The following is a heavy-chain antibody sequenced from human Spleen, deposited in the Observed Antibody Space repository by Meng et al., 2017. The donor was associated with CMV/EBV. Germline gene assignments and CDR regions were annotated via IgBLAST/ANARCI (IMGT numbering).Heavy chain of an antibody. CDR1: GFSFSTYN. D-gene: IGHD1-14*01. Sequence: LSCAASGFSFSTYNMNWVRQAPGKGLEWVSVIYSGGSSTYYADSVKGRFTISRDNSKNTLYLQMNSLRAEDTAVYYCAKFGTASEHYWGQGTLVTVSS. CDR3: AKFGTASEHY. V-gene: IGHV3-23*03. J-gene: IGHJ4*02. CDR2: IYSGGSST.